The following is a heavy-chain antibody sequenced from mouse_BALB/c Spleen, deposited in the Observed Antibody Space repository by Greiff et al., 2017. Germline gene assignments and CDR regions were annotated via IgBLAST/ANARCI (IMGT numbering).Heavy chain of an antibody. CDR3: TRDYYYGSSYWYFDV. Sequence: VQLQQSGAELVKPGASVKLSCKASGYTFTSYYMYWVKQRPGQGLEWIGEINPSNGGTNFNEKFKSKATLTVDKSSSTAYMQLSSLTSEDSAVYYCTRDYYYGSSYWYFDVWGAGTTVTVSS. J-gene: IGHJ1*01. CDR1: GYTFTSYY. V-gene: IGHV1S81*02. CDR2: INPSNGGT. D-gene: IGHD1-1*01.